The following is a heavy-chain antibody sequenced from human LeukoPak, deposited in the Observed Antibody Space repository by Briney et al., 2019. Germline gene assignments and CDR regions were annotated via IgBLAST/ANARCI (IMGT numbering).Heavy chain of an antibody. J-gene: IGHJ4*02. CDR1: GGFISSHF. Sequence: SETLSLTCTVSGGFISSHFWSWVRQPPGKGVEWIGNVYYTGSTNYNPSLKRRITVSVETSKKQFSLKLSSVTAADTAVYYCARSYNSGSYYPYYFDYWGQGTLVTVSS. CDR2: VYYTGST. CDR3: ARSYNSGSYYPYYFDY. D-gene: IGHD3-10*01. V-gene: IGHV4-59*11.